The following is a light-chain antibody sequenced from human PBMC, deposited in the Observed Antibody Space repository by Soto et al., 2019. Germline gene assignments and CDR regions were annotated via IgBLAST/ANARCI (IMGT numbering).Light chain of an antibody. V-gene: IGLV6-57*03. Sequence: NFLLTQPHSVSESPGKTVTISCTRSSGGIASNYVQWYQQRPGSAPTTVIYEDNQRPSGVPDRFSGSIDSSSNSASLTISGLKTEDEADYYCQSYDSRALWVFGGGTKLTVL. CDR2: EDN. CDR1: SGGIASNY. CDR3: QSYDSRALWV. J-gene: IGLJ3*02.